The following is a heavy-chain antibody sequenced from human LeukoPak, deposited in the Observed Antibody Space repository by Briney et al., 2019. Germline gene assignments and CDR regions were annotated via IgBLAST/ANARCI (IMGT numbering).Heavy chain of an antibody. CDR2: IYYSGST. D-gene: IGHD4-11*01. Sequence: PSETLSLTCTVSGGSITSYYWSWIRQPPGKGLEWIGYIYYSGSTDYNPSLKSRVTISVGTSKNQSSLKLSSVTAADTAVYYCAREGVTKYYFDYWGQGTLVTVSS. J-gene: IGHJ4*02. CDR3: AREGVTKYYFDY. V-gene: IGHV4-59*01. CDR1: GGSITSYY.